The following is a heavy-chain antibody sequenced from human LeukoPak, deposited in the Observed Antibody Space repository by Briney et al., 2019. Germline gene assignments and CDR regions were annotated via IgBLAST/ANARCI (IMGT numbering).Heavy chain of an antibody. D-gene: IGHD3-9*01. CDR1: GVSISSGGYY. V-gene: IGHV4-31*03. Sequence: PSQTLSLTCTVSGVSISSGGYYWSWIRQHPGKGLEWIGYIYYSGSTYYNPSLKSRVTISVDTSKNQFSLKLSSVTAADTAVYYCARGPLHILTGSPYYFDYWGQGTLVTVSS. CDR2: IYYSGST. CDR3: ARGPLHILTGSPYYFDY. J-gene: IGHJ4*02.